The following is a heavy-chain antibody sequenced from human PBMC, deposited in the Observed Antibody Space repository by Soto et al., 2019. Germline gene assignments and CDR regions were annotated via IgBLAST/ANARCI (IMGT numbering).Heavy chain of an antibody. CDR2: IYYSGST. V-gene: IGHV4-59*01. D-gene: IGHD3-22*01. J-gene: IGHJ4*02. CDR1: GGSISSYY. Sequence: SETLSLTCTVSGGSISSYYWSWIRQPPGKGLEWIGYIYYSGSTNYNPSLKSRVTISVDTSKNQFSLKLSSVTAADTAVYYCARGKWLLLWYYFDYWGQGTLVTVSS. CDR3: ARGKWLLLWYYFDY.